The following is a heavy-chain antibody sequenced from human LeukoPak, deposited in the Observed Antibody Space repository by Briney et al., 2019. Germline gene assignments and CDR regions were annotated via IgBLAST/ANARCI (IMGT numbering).Heavy chain of an antibody. CDR1: GGTFSSYA. CDR2: IIPIFGTA. D-gene: IGHD3-16*01. V-gene: IGHV1-69*06. CDR3: ASPQGDVPRYYYMDV. Sequence: ASVKVSCKASGGTFSSYAISWVRQAPRQGLEWMGGIIPIFGTANYAQKFQGRVTITADKSTSTAYMELSSLRSEDTAVYYCASPQGDVPRYYYMDVWGKGTTVTVSS. J-gene: IGHJ6*03.